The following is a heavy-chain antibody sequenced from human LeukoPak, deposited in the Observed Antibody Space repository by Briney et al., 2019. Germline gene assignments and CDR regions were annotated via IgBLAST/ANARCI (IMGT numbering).Heavy chain of an antibody. CDR1: GGXISSYY. Sequence: SETLSLTCTVSGGXISSYYCSWIRQPPGKGLEWIGYIYYSGSTNYNPSLKSRVTISVDTSKNQFSLKLTSVTAADTAVYYCARLGIGVVPSAMLGDYYFDYWGQGTLVTVSS. CDR3: ARLGIGVVPSAMLGDYYFDY. D-gene: IGHD2-2*01. J-gene: IGHJ4*02. V-gene: IGHV4-59*08. CDR2: IYYSGST.